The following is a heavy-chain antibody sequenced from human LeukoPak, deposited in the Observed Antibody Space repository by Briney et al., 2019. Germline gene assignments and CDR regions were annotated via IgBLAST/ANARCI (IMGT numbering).Heavy chain of an antibody. Sequence: ASVKVSCKASGYIFTAHNIHWIRQAPGQGLEWVGWISPSSGSSSTAQRFQGRVTMTTDTSISTAYMDISSLRSDDTAVYFCATLRIIVSATFVFDTWGQGTQVAVSS. CDR3: ATLRIIVSATFVFDT. D-gene: IGHD2/OR15-2a*01. V-gene: IGHV1-2*02. CDR1: GYIFTAHN. CDR2: ISPSSGSS. J-gene: IGHJ5*02.